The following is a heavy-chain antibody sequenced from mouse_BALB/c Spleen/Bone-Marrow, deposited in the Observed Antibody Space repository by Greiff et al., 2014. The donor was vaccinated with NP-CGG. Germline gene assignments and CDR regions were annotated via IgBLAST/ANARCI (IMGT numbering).Heavy chain of an antibody. D-gene: IGHD2-14*01. CDR2: INPSSGYA. J-gene: IGHJ3*01. Sequence: QVQLQQSGAELARPGASVKMSCKASGYTFTSYTMHWVKQRPGQGLEWMGYINPSSGYANYNQKFKDKATLTADKSSSTAYMQLSSLTSEDSAVYYCTRSAYYRSLFAYWGQGTLVTVSA. V-gene: IGHV1-4*01. CDR3: TRSAYYRSLFAY. CDR1: GYTFTSYT.